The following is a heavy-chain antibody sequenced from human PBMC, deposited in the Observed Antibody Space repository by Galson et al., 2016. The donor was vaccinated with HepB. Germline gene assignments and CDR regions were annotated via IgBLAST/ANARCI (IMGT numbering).Heavy chain of an antibody. CDR1: GFAFSSHW. CDR2: INSDGTIS. D-gene: IGHD4-23*01. Sequence: SLRLSCAASGFAFSSHWMHWVRQVPGKGLVWVSRINSDGTISNYADSVKGRFTISRDNAKNTLHLQMNSLRVEDTAVYYCGRDHSVVLTTAYNWFDPWGRGTLVTVSS. J-gene: IGHJ5*02. CDR3: GRDHSVVLTTAYNWFDP. V-gene: IGHV3-74*01.